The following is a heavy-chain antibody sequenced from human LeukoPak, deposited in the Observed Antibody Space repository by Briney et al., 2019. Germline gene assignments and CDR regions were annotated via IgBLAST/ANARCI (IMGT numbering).Heavy chain of an antibody. CDR2: ISAYNGNT. CDR3: ARDNGSKGYYYYYMDV. V-gene: IGHV1-18*01. CDR1: GYTFTNYG. J-gene: IGHJ6*03. D-gene: IGHD6-13*01. Sequence: ASVKVSCKASGYTFTNYGISWVRQAPGQGLECMGWISAYNGNTNYAQKLQGRVTMTTDTSTSTAYMELRSLRSDDTAVYYCARDNGSKGYYYYYMDVWGKGTTVTVSS.